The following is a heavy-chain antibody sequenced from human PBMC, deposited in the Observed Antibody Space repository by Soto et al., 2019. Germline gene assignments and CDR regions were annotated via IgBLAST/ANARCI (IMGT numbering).Heavy chain of an antibody. D-gene: IGHD4-4*01. CDR2: ISGSGSST. Sequence: EVQLLESGGGLVQPGGSLRLSCAASGLTFSLYAMTWVRQAPGKGLEWVSAISGSGSSTYYADSVKGRFTTSRDNSKNPLFLQMDSLSAEEAAVYYCALAPRYSNYYGLDVWGQGTTVTVSS. J-gene: IGHJ6*02. CDR1: GLTFSLYA. CDR3: ALAPRYSNYYGLDV. V-gene: IGHV3-23*01.